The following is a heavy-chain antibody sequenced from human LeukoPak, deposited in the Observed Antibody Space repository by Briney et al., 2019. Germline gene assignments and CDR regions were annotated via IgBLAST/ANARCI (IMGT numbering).Heavy chain of an antibody. CDR2: FDPEDGET. V-gene: IGHV1-24*01. D-gene: IGHD1-7*01. J-gene: IGHJ4*02. CDR3: ATDLEEYNWNYGRSN. CDR1: GYTLTELS. Sequence: ASVKASCKVSGYTLTELSMHWVRQAPGKGLEWMGGFDPEDGETIYAQKFQGRVTMTEDTSTDTAYMELSSLRSEDTAVYYCATDLEEYNWNYGRSNWGQGTLVTVSS.